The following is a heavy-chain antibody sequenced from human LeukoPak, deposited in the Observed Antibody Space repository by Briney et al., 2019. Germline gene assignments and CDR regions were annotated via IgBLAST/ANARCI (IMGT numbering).Heavy chain of an antibody. V-gene: IGHV3-30-3*01. CDR3: ARPRLIYGGNRGPPDY. CDR1: GFTFSSYA. CDR2: ISYDGSNK. Sequence: PGGSLRLSCAASGFTFSSYAMHWVRQAPGKGLEWVAVISYDGSNKYYADSVKGRFTISRDNSKNTLYLQMNSLRAEDTAVYYCARPRLIYGGNRGPPDYWGQGTLVTVSS. J-gene: IGHJ4*02. D-gene: IGHD4-23*01.